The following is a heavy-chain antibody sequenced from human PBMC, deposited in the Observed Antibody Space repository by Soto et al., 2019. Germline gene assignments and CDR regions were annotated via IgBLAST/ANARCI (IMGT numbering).Heavy chain of an antibody. D-gene: IGHD2-15*01. Sequence: QITLKESGPTLVKPTQTLTLTCTFSGFSLSTRGVGVGWIRQPPGKALEWLTLIYWDDDKRYSPSLRSRLTITKDTSKNQVVRTMTNMDPVDTATYYWVHIRGGGGEGYGSGSSCYRFDYWGQGTLVTVSS. CDR3: VHIRGGGGEGYGSGSSCYRFDY. CDR2: IYWDDDK. J-gene: IGHJ4*02. V-gene: IGHV2-5*02. CDR1: GFSLSTRGVG.